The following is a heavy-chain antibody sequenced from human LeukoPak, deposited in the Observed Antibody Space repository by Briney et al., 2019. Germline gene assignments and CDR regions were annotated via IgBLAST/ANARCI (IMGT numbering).Heavy chain of an antibody. CDR2: ISGSGGST. CDR1: GFTFSSYA. CDR3: VSSGWYGAFDI. V-gene: IGHV3-23*01. D-gene: IGHD6-19*01. Sequence: GGSLRLSCAASGFTFSSYAMSWVRQAPGKGLEWVSAISGSGGSTYYADSVKGRFTISRDNSKNTLYLQMNSLRAEDTAVCYCVSSGWYGAFDIWGQGTMVTVSS. J-gene: IGHJ3*02.